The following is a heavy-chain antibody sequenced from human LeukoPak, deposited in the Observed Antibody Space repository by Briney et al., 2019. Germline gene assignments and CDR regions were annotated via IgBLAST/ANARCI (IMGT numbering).Heavy chain of an antibody. CDR2: ISYDGSNK. CDR3: ARDLEDCSSTSCYRPDYYYYMDV. J-gene: IGHJ6*03. CDR1: GFTFSSYA. V-gene: IGHV3-30-3*01. D-gene: IGHD2-2*01. Sequence: GGSLRLSCAASGFTFSSYAMHWVRQAPGKGLEWVAVISYDGSNKYYADSVKGRFTISRDNSKNTLYLQMNSLRAEDTAVYYCARDLEDCSSTSCYRPDYYYYMDVWGKGTTVTVSS.